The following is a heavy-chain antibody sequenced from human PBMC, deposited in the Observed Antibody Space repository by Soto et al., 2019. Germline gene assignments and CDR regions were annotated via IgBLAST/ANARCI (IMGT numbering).Heavy chain of an antibody. V-gene: IGHV4-59*01. CDR2: IYNIGST. CDR3: ARDRRRYSLFYSFDY. CDR1: GFSGDSITSYY. J-gene: IGHJ4*02. Sequence: PSETLSLTCTVSGFSGDSITSYYWNWILQPPGKGLEWIGYIYNIGSTNYNPSLQSRVTMSVDTSKNQFSLELSSVTAADTAVYYCARDRRRYSLFYSFDYWGLGTLVTVSS. D-gene: IGHD6-13*01.